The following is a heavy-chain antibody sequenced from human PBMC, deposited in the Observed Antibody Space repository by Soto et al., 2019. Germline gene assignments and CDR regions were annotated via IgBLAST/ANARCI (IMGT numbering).Heavy chain of an antibody. CDR3: ARVRAFCGSPRCHPPRSRYFDL. CDR1: GGTFSSYA. D-gene: IGHD3-16*01. J-gene: IGHJ2*01. Sequence: QVPLVQSGAEVKKPGSSVKVSCKASGGTFSSYAISWVRQAPGQGLEWMGGVIPIFGTATYAQKFQGRVTNTAVEIPGAAHRGPGSPGSSAAAWYFRARVRAFCGSPRCHPPRSRYFDLWGRGTLVTVSS. CDR2: VIPIFGTA. V-gene: IGHV1-69*01.